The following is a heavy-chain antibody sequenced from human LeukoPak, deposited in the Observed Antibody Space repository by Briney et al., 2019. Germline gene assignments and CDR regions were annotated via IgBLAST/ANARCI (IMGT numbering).Heavy chain of an antibody. CDR3: AGLGEKSPTSAAILGWFDP. J-gene: IGHJ5*02. Sequence: PSETLSLTCTVSGGSISSSSYYWGWIRQPPGKGLEWIVSIYYSGSTYYNPSLKSRVTISVDTSKNQFSLKLSSVTAADTAVYYCAGLGEKSPTSAAILGWFDPWGQGTLVTVSS. CDR2: IYYSGST. CDR1: GGSISSSSYY. D-gene: IGHD2-2*02. V-gene: IGHV4-39*01.